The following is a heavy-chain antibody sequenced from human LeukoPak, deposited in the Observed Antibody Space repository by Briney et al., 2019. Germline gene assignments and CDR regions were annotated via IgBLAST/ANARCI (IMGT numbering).Heavy chain of an antibody. V-gene: IGHV1-18*04. D-gene: IGHD3-10*01. CDR2: ISAYNGNT. J-gene: IGHJ4*02. CDR1: GYTFTSYG. Sequence: ASVKVSCKASGYTFTSYGISWVRQAPGQRLEWMGWISAYNGNTDYAQKLQGRVTMTTDTSTSTAYMELRSLRSDDTAVYYCARDLGYGSGSYYGGGDYWGQGTLVTVSS. CDR3: ARDLGYGSGSYYGGGDY.